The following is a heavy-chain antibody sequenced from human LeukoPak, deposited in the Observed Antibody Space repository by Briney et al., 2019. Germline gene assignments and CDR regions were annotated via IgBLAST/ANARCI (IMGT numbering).Heavy chain of an antibody. CDR2: ISSTGSTI. CDR1: GFTFSRYE. V-gene: IGHV3-48*03. CDR3: ARDALAATGTRGDY. Sequence: GGSLRLSCAASGFTFSRYEMNWVRQAPGKGLEWVSYISSTGSTIYHADSVKGRFTISRDNAKNSLYLQMNSLRAEDTAVYYCARDALAATGTRGDYWGQGTLVTVSS. D-gene: IGHD6-13*01. J-gene: IGHJ4*02.